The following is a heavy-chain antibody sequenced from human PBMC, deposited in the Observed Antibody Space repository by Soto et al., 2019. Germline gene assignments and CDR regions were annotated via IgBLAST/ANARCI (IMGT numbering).Heavy chain of an antibody. V-gene: IGHV4-59*11. CDR1: GGSISGHY. Sequence: PSETLSLTCTVSGGSISGHYWSWIRQPPGKGLQYIGYISYSGSTNYNPSLKSRVTISVDTSNNQFSLRPSSVTAADTAVYYCARDVGLQHDTGYYDFWSGKNNWFDPWGQGTLVTVSS. CDR3: ARDVGLQHDTGYYDFWSGKNNWFDP. J-gene: IGHJ5*02. D-gene: IGHD3-3*01. CDR2: ISYSGST.